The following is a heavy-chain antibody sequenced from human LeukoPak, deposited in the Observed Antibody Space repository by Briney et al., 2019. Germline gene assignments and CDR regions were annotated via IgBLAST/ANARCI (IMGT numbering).Heavy chain of an antibody. Sequence: GGSLRLSCAASGFTVSSNYMSWVRQAPGKGLEWVSVIYSGGSTYYADSVKGRFTISRDNSKNSLYLQMNSLRAEDTAVYYCARSFGSSAEYYYYYYMDVWGKGSTVTVSS. CDR2: IYSGGST. CDR1: GFTVSSNY. V-gene: IGHV3-66*01. D-gene: IGHD1-26*01. J-gene: IGHJ6*03. CDR3: ARSFGSSAEYYYYYYMDV.